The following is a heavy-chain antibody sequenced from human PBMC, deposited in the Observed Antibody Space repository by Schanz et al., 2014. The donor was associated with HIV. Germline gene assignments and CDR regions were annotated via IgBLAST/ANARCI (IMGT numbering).Heavy chain of an antibody. CDR3: AKDGSWEAFDVFDI. D-gene: IGHD1-26*01. J-gene: IGHJ3*02. Sequence: QVPLVESGGGVVQPGRSPRLSCAGSGLTFSSYGMHWVRQAPGKGLEWEAVISYDGSNKYYADSVKGRFTISRDNSKNTLYLQMNSLRAEDTAVYYCAKDGSWEAFDVFDIWGQGTMVTVSS. CDR1: GLTFSSYG. CDR2: ISYDGSNK. V-gene: IGHV3-30*18.